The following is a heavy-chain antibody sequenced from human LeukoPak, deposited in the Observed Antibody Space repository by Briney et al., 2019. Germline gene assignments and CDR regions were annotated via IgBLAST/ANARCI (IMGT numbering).Heavy chain of an antibody. J-gene: IGHJ4*02. V-gene: IGHV4-39*01. CDR3: ASVWSGYPGY. CDR2: IYYSGST. CDR1: GGSISSSSYY. Sequence: SETLSLTCTVSGGSISSSSYYWGWIRQPPGKGLEWIGSIYYSGSTYYNPSLKSRVTISVDTSKNQFSLKLSSVTAADTAVYYCASVWSGYPGYWGQGTLVTVSS. D-gene: IGHD3-3*01.